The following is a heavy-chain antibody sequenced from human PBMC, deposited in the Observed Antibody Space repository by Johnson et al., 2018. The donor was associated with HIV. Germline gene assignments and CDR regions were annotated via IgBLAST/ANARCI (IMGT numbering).Heavy chain of an antibody. V-gene: IGHV3-7*01. CDR3: AKDKSGRYYDSSGYSLDDAFDI. D-gene: IGHD3-22*01. CDR1: GFTFSSYW. Sequence: VQLVESGGGLVQPGGSLRLSCAASGFTFSSYWMSWVRQAPGKGLEWVANIKQDGSEKYYVDSVKGRFSISRDNSKNTLYLQMNSLRAEDTAVYYCAKDKSGRYYDSSGYSLDDAFDIWGQGTMVTVSS. J-gene: IGHJ3*02. CDR2: IKQDGSEK.